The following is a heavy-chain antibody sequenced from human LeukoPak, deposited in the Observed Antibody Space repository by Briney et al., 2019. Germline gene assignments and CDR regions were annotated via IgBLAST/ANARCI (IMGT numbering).Heavy chain of an antibody. Sequence: GGSLRLSCAASGFTFSSYSMNWVRQAPGKGLEWVSSISSSSSYIYYADSVKGRFTISRDNAKNSLYLQMNGLRAEDTAVYYCARVPNTAGFYFDYWGQGTLVTVSS. CDR2: ISSSSSYI. D-gene: IGHD5-18*01. J-gene: IGHJ4*02. CDR1: GFTFSSYS. CDR3: ARVPNTAGFYFDY. V-gene: IGHV3-21*01.